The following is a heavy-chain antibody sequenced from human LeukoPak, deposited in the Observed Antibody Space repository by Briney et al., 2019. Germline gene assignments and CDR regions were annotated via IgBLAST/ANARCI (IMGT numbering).Heavy chain of an antibody. J-gene: IGHJ3*02. CDR2: INPNSGGT. D-gene: IGHD2-2*02. V-gene: IGHV1-2*02. CDR3: ARVGPHHCSSTSCYMVGAFDI. Sequence: GASVKVSCKTSGYSFTDYYMHWVRQAPGQGLEWMGWINPNSGGTSSAQKFQGRVTMTRDTSISTAYMELSRLRSDDTAVYYCARVGPHHCSSTSCYMVGAFDIWGQGTMVTVSS. CDR1: GYSFTDYY.